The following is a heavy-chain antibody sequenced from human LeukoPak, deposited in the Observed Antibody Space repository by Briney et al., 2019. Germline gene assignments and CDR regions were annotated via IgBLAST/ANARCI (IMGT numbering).Heavy chain of an antibody. V-gene: IGHV4-30-4*01. D-gene: IGHD2-15*01. CDR1: GGSISSGDYY. Sequence: SQTLSLTCTVSGGSISSGDYYWSWIRQPPGKGLEWIGYIYYSGSTYYNLSLKSRVTISVDTSKNQFSLKLSSVTAADTAVYYCARGTEVVAATFDYWGQGTLVTVSS. J-gene: IGHJ4*02. CDR2: IYYSGST. CDR3: ARGTEVVAATFDY.